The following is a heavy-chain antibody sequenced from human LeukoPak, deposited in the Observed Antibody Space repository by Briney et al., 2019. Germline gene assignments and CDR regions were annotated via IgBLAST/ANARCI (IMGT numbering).Heavy chain of an antibody. V-gene: IGHV4-59*01. Sequence: SETLSLTCAVSGGSISSYYWSWIRQPPGKGLEWIGYIYYSGSTNYNPSLKSRVTISVDTSKNQFSLKLSSVTAADTAVYYCASLMRGWSGGVSGWFDPWGQGTLVTVSS. CDR3: ASLMRGWSGGVSGWFDP. D-gene: IGHD3-10*01. CDR2: IYYSGST. J-gene: IGHJ5*02. CDR1: GGSISSYY.